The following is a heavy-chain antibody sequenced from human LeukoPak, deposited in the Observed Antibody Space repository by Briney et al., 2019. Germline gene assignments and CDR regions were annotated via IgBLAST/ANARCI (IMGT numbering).Heavy chain of an antibody. CDR3: ARDFHQTTVTLPDY. D-gene: IGHD4-17*01. Sequence: GGSLRLSCAASGFTFSSYAMHWVRQAPGKGLEWVAVISYDGSNKYYADSVKGRFTISRDNSKNTLYLQMNSLRAEDTAVYYCARDFHQTTVTLPDYWGQGTLVTVSS. J-gene: IGHJ4*02. V-gene: IGHV3-30*04. CDR1: GFTFSSYA. CDR2: ISYDGSNK.